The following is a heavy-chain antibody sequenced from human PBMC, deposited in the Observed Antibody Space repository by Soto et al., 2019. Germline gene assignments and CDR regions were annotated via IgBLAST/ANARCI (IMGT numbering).Heavy chain of an antibody. CDR2: INHSGST. CDR1: GGSFSGYY. V-gene: IGHV4-34*01. CDR3: ARGEDIVVVPAATMDV. J-gene: IGHJ6*02. D-gene: IGHD2-2*01. Sequence: SETLSLTCAVYGGSFSGYYWSWIRQPPGKGLEWIGEINHSGSTNYNPSLKSRVTISVDTSKNQFSLKLSSVTAADTAVYYCARGEDIVVVPAATMDVWGQGTTVTV.